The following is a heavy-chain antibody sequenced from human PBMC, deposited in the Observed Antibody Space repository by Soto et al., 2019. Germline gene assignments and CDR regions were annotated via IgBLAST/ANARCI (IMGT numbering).Heavy chain of an antibody. CDR2: IYYSGST. CDR1: GGSISSSSYY. D-gene: IGHD2-2*01. J-gene: IGHJ6*02. CDR3: ARRRDCSSTSCYVTGMGKYYYYGMDV. Sequence: QLQLQESGPGLVKPSETLSLTCTVSGGSISSSSYYWGWIRQPPGKGLEWIGSIYYSGSTYYNPSLKSRVTISVDTSKNQFSLKLSSVTAADTAVYYCARRRDCSSTSCYVTGMGKYYYYGMDVWGQGTTVTVSS. V-gene: IGHV4-39*01.